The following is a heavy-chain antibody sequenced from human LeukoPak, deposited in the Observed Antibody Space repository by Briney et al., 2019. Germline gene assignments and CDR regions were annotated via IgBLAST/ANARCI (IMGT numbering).Heavy chain of an antibody. D-gene: IGHD3-22*01. J-gene: IGHJ4*02. CDR3: ARRPSYYYDSSGWVDY. Sequence: PSETLSLTCTVSGGSISSYYWSWIRQPPGKGLEWIGYIYYSGSTNYNPSLKSRVTISVDTSKNQFSLKLSSVTAADTAVYYCARRPSYYYDSSGWVDYWGQGTLVTVSS. CDR2: IYYSGST. V-gene: IGHV4-59*01. CDR1: GGSISSYY.